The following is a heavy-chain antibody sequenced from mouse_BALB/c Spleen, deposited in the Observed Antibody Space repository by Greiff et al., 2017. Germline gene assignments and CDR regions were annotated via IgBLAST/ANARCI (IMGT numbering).Heavy chain of an antibody. CDR3: ARSRVVATGYFDY. J-gene: IGHJ2*01. D-gene: IGHD1-1*01. CDR1: GYTFTSYD. Sequence: QLQQSGAELVKPGASAKLSCKASGYTFTSYDINWVRQRPEQGLEWIGWIFPGDGSTKYNEKFMGKATLTTDKSSSTAYMQLSRLTSEASAVYICARSRVVATGYFDYWGQGTTLTVSS. V-gene: IGHV1-85*01. CDR2: IFPGDGST.